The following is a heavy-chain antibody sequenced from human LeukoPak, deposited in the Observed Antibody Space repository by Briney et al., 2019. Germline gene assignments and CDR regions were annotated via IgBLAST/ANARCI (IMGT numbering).Heavy chain of an antibody. J-gene: IGHJ5*02. Sequence: GASVKVSCKTSGGTFNNSAISRVRHAPGQGLEWLGGIMPLFGTAGYAQKFQGRVTITKDESTTTVYLELTSLTSDDTAVYYCARDVHGDYGSGWFDPWGQGTLVSVSS. CDR3: ARDVHGDYGSGWFDP. V-gene: IGHV1-69*05. CDR1: GGTFNNSA. D-gene: IGHD4-17*01. CDR2: IMPLFGTA.